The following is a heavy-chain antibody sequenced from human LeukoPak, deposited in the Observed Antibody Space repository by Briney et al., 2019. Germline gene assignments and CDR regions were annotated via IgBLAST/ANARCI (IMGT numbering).Heavy chain of an antibody. Sequence: PSETLSLTCTVSGGSISSSSYYWGWIRQPPGKGLEWIGSIYYSGSTYYNPSLKSRVTISVDTSKNQFSLKLSSVTAADTAVYYCARGPPDSSTCYANYWGQGTLVTVSS. CDR1: GGSISSSSYY. CDR2: IYYSGST. CDR3: ARGPPDSSTCYANY. V-gene: IGHV4-39*07. D-gene: IGHD6-13*01. J-gene: IGHJ4*02.